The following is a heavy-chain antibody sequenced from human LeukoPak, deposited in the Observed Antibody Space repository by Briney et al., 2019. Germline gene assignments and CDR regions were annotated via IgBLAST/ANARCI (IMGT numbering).Heavy chain of an antibody. J-gene: IGHJ4*02. CDR3: ARDNRYYYDSSGSYGE. CDR2: IYSGGST. CDR1: GFTVSSNY. Sequence: PGVSLRLSCAASGFTVSSNYMSWVRQAPGKGLEWVSVIYSGGSTYYADSVKGRFTISRDNSKNTLYLQMNSLRAEDTAVYYCARDNRYYYDSSGSYGEWGQGTLVTVSS. D-gene: IGHD3-22*01. V-gene: IGHV3-53*01.